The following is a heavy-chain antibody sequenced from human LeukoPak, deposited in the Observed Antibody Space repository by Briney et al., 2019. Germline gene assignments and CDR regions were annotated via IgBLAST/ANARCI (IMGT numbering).Heavy chain of an antibody. J-gene: IGHJ4*02. D-gene: IGHD4-17*01. Sequence: GGSLRLSCAASGFTFRRHWMSWVRQAPGKGPEWVAHIKQDGTEYYVDSVKGRFIISRDNAKNSLYLQMNSLRAEDTAVYTCVRGPDYGDRLDYFDNWGQGTLVTESS. CDR3: VRGPDYGDRLDYFDN. V-gene: IGHV3-7*01. CDR2: IKQDGTE. CDR1: GFTFRRHW.